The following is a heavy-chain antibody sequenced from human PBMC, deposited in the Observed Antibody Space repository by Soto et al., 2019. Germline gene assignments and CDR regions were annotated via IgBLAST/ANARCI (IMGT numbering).Heavy chain of an antibody. J-gene: IGHJ6*02. V-gene: IGHV3-21*01. CDR2: ISDSSSYI. D-gene: IGHD3-22*01. Sequence: EVQLVESGGGLVKPGGSLRLSCAASGFTFRTYSMNWVRQAPGKGLEWVSSISDSSSYIYYADSVKGRFTISRDNAKNSLYLQMNSLRAEDTAVYYCARYDSSGYYWPYYYYGMDVWGQGTTVTVSS. CDR3: ARYDSSGYYWPYYYYGMDV. CDR1: GFTFRTYS.